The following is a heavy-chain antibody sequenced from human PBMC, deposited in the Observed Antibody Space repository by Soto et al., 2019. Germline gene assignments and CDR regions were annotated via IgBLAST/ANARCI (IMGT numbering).Heavy chain of an antibody. D-gene: IGHD3-22*01. V-gene: IGHV3-30*18. CDR1: GFTFSSYG. Sequence: GGSLRLSCAASGFTFSSYGMHWVRQAPGKGLEWVAVISYDGSNKYYADSVKGRFTISRDNSKNTLYLQMNSLRAEDTAVYYCAKDTYYYDSSGSPAHWGQGTLVTVSS. CDR3: AKDTYYYDSSGSPAH. J-gene: IGHJ4*02. CDR2: ISYDGSNK.